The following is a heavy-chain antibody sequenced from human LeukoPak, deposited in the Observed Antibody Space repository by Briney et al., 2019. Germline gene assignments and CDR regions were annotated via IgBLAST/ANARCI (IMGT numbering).Heavy chain of an antibody. J-gene: IGHJ4*02. V-gene: IGHV3-21*01. CDR1: GFTFSSYS. CDR3: AREQRAYYFDY. Sequence: GGSLRLSCAASGFTFSSYSMNWVRQAPGKGLEWVSSISSSSSYIYYADSVKGRFTISRDNAKNSLYLQMNSLRAEDTAVYYCAREQRAYYFDYWGQGTLVNVSS. CDR2: ISSSSSYI. D-gene: IGHD6-25*01.